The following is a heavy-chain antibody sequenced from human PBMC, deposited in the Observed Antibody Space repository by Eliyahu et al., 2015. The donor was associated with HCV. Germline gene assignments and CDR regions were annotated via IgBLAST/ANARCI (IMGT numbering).Heavy chain of an antibody. J-gene: IGHJ5*02. Sequence: EVQLVQSGAEVKKPGESLRISCKGSGYSFTSYWISWVRQMPGKGLEWMGRIDPSDSYTNYSPSFQGHVTISADKSISTAYLQWSSLKASDTAMYYCARSYSSSSPSNNWFDPWGQGTLVTVSS. D-gene: IGHD6-13*01. CDR1: GYSFTSYW. CDR3: ARSYSSSSPSNNWFDP. V-gene: IGHV5-10-1*01. CDR2: IDPSDSYT.